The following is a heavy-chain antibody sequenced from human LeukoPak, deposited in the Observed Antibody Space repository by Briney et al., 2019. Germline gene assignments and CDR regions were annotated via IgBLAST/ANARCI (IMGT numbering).Heavy chain of an antibody. CDR2: IGSNGGST. Sequence: KPGGSLRLSCAASGFTFSSYAMHWVRQAPGKGLEYVSAIGSNGGSTYYANSVKGRFTISRDNSKNTLYLQMGSLRAEDMAVYYCARGPLAAAGPYYFDYWGQGTLVTVSS. V-gene: IGHV3-64*01. CDR3: ARGPLAAAGPYYFDY. J-gene: IGHJ4*02. D-gene: IGHD6-13*01. CDR1: GFTFSSYA.